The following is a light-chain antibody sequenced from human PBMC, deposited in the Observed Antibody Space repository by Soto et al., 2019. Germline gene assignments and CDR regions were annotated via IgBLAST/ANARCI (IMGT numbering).Light chain of an antibody. V-gene: IGLV2-23*01. CDR2: EGS. Sequence: QPASVSGSPGQSITISCTGTSSDVGSYNLVSWYQQHPGKAPKLMIYEGSKRPSGVSNRFSGSKSGNTASLTISGLQAEDEADYYCCSYAGSSTHVVFGGGTKLTVL. CDR1: SSDVGSYNL. J-gene: IGLJ2*01. CDR3: CSYAGSSTHVV.